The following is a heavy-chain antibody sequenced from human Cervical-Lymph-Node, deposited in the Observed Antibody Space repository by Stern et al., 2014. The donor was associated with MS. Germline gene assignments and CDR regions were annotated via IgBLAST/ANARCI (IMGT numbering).Heavy chain of an antibody. CDR2: IVVGSGNT. J-gene: IGHJ3*02. Sequence: QLVESGPEVKKPGTSVKVSCKASGFTFTSSAVQWVRQARGQRLEGKGWIVVGSGNTNYAQKFQERVTITRDMSTSTAYMELSSLRSEDTAVYYCAAEPMYYSDSVGAFDIWGQGTMVTVSS. CDR1: GFTFTSSA. CDR3: AAEPMYYSDSVGAFDI. D-gene: IGHD3-22*01. V-gene: IGHV1-58*01.